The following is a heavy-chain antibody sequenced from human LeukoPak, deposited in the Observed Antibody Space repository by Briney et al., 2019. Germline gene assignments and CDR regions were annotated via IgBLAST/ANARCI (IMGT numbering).Heavy chain of an antibody. Sequence: GGSLRLSCVASGFTFSNYVMRWVRQTPGEGLEWVSSITGGGTGTYYVDSVKGRFTISRDNSKNTLYLQMNSLRAEDTAVYYCASLVSSINSQPDFWGQGTLVTVSS. CDR3: ASLVSSINSQPDF. CDR1: GFTFSNYV. D-gene: IGHD3-9*01. J-gene: IGHJ4*02. CDR2: ITGGGTGT. V-gene: IGHV3-23*01.